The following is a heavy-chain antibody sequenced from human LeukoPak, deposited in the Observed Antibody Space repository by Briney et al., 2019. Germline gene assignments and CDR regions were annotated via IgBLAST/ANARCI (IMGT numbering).Heavy chain of an antibody. J-gene: IGHJ4*02. V-gene: IGHV4-34*01. D-gene: IGHD6-19*01. CDR3: ARGQYSSGWYGDY. Sequence: SETLSLTCAVYGGSFSGYYWSWIRQPPGKGLEWIGEINHSGSTNYNPSLKSRVTISVDTSKNQFSLKLSSVTAADTAVYYCARGQYSSGWYGDYWGQGTLVTVSS. CDR1: GGSFSGYY. CDR2: INHSGST.